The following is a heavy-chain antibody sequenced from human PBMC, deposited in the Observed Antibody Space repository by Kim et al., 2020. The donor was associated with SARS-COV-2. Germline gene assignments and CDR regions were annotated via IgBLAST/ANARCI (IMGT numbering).Heavy chain of an antibody. Sequence: GGSLRLSCAASGFTFSSYAMHWVRQAPGKGLEWVAVISYDGSNKYYADSVKGRFTISRDNSKNTLYLQMNSLRAEDTAVYYCARDPRIIVVVPAAIDYWG. V-gene: IGHV3-30*04. D-gene: IGHD2-2*01. CDR1: GFTFSSYA. CDR2: ISYDGSNK. J-gene: IGHJ4*01. CDR3: ARDPRIIVVVPAAIDY.